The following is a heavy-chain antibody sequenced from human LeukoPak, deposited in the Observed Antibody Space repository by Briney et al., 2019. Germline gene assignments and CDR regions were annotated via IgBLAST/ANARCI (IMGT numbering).Heavy chain of an antibody. V-gene: IGHV4-59*01. CDR1: GGSISSYY. Sequence: SETLSLTCTVSGGSISSYYWSWIRQPPGKGLEWIGYIYYSGSTNYNPSLKSRVTISVDTSKNQFSLKLSSVTAADTAVYYCAREGGRWPQYNWFDPWGQGTLVTVSS. J-gene: IGHJ5*02. CDR3: AREGGRWPQYNWFDP. D-gene: IGHD5-24*01. CDR2: IYYSGST.